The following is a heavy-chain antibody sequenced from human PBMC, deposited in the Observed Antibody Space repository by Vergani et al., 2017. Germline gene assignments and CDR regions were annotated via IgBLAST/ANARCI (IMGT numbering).Heavy chain of an antibody. CDR1: GYTFTDHY. CDR3: ATPQTVTTSGMEV. Sequence: EVQLVQSGAEVKKPGATMKISCKVSGYTFTDHYMHWVKQAPGKGLEWMGLVGPEDGETIYAEKFKGRVTIAADTSTDTAHLELSSLRSEDTAVYYCATPQTVTTSGMEVWGQGTTVIVSS. V-gene: IGHV1-69-2*01. CDR2: VGPEDGET. J-gene: IGHJ6*02. D-gene: IGHD4-17*01.